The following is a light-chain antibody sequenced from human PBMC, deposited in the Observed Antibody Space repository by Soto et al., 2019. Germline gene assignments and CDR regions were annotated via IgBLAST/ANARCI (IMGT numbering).Light chain of an antibody. CDR2: DAS. CDR3: QQYNSYSWE. Sequence: DIQMTQSPSTLSASVGDRVTITCRASQSISSWLAWYQQKPGKAPKLLIYDASSLESGVPSRFSGSGSGTEFTLTISNLQPDDFATYYCQQYNSYSWEFGQGTKVDIK. V-gene: IGKV1-5*01. J-gene: IGKJ1*01. CDR1: QSISSW.